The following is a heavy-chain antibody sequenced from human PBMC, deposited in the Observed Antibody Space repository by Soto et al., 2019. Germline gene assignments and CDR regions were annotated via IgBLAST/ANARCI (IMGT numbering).Heavy chain of an antibody. Sequence: QVQLVESGGDLVKPGGSPRLSCAASGFNFIDYYFSWIRQTPQRGLEWVAFISTSGSVVTYADSVKGRFTISRDNVKNLVHLQLSDLTAQDAAIYYCVRETVAPIIGQDPSYGLDVWGQGTTVTVSS. V-gene: IGHV3-11*01. CDR3: VRETVAPIIGQDPSYGLDV. D-gene: IGHD3-3*01. CDR1: GFNFIDYY. CDR2: ISTSGSVV. J-gene: IGHJ6*01.